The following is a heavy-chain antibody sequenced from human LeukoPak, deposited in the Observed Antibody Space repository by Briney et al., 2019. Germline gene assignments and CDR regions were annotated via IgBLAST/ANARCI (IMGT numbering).Heavy chain of an antibody. V-gene: IGHV4-34*01. CDR3: AARYYYDSSGSDY. CDR1: GGSFSGYY. CDR2: INHSGST. Sequence: SESLSLTCAVYGGSFSGYYWSWIRQPPGKGLEWIGEINHSGSTNYNPSLKSRVTISVDTSKNQFSLKLSSVTAADTAVYYCAARYYYDSSGSDYWGQGTLVTVSS. D-gene: IGHD3-22*01. J-gene: IGHJ4*02.